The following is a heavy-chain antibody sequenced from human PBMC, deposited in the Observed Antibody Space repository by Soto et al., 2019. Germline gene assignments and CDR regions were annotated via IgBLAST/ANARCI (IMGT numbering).Heavy chain of an antibody. Sequence: SETLSLTCTVSGGSISSYYWSWIRQPPGKGLEWIGYIYYSGSTNYNPSLKSRATISVDTSKNQFSLKLSSVTAADTAVYYCAREYGSGSYYIDYWGQGTLVTVSS. D-gene: IGHD3-10*01. J-gene: IGHJ4*02. CDR3: AREYGSGSYYIDY. V-gene: IGHV4-59*01. CDR1: GGSISSYY. CDR2: IYYSGST.